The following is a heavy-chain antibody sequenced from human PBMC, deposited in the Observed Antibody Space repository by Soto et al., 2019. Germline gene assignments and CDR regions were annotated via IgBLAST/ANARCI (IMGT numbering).Heavy chain of an antibody. CDR1: GFTFSSYG. D-gene: IGHD1-1*01. CDR2: ISYDGSNK. CDR3: AKDLLLKERNYYYYGMDV. Sequence: GGSLRLSCAASGFTFSSYGMHWVRQAPGKGLEWVAVISYDGSNKYYADSVKGRFTISRDNSKNTLYLQMNSLRAEDTAVYYCAKDLLLKERNYYYYGMDVWGQGTTVTVSS. J-gene: IGHJ6*02. V-gene: IGHV3-30*18.